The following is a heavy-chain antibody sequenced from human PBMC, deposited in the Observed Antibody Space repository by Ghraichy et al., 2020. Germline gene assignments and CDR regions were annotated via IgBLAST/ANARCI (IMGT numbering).Heavy chain of an antibody. J-gene: IGHJ2*01. CDR3: ARDWTGDGYNPPNWYFDL. D-gene: IGHD5-24*01. V-gene: IGHV3-53*01. CDR2: LYSGGGT. Sequence: GGSLRLSCAASGFTVSTTYMSWVRQAPGKGLEWVSVLYSGGGTFYADSVKGRFTISRDNSKNTLYLQIHSLRAEDTAVYYCARDWTGDGYNPPNWYFDLWGRGTLVTVSS. CDR1: GFTVSTTY.